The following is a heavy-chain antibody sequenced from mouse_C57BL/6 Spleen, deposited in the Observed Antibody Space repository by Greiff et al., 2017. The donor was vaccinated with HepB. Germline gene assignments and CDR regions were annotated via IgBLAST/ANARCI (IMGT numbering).Heavy chain of an antibody. CDR3: TTAIYYDYSWFAY. Sequence: EVQLQQSGAELVRPGASVKLSCTASGFNIKDYYMHWVKQRPEQGLEWIGRIDPEDGDTEYAPKFQGKATMTADPSSNTAYLQLSSLTSEDTAVYYCTTAIYYDYSWFAYWGQGTLVTVSA. V-gene: IGHV14-1*01. J-gene: IGHJ3*01. D-gene: IGHD2-4*01. CDR2: IDPEDGDT. CDR1: GFNIKDYY.